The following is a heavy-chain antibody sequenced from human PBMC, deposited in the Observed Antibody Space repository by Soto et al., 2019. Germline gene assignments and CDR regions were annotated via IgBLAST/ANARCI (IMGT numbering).Heavy chain of an antibody. J-gene: IGHJ6*03. CDR2: IWYDGSNK. V-gene: IGHV3-33*01. Sequence: QVQLVESGGGVVQPGRSLRLSCAASGFTFSSYGMHWVRQAPGKGLEWVAVIWYDGSNKYYADSVKGRFTISRDNSKNTLYLQMNCLRAEDTAVYYCARDRFIIAAHLGYYIDVWGKGTTVTVSS. CDR1: GFTFSSYG. CDR3: ARDRFIIAAHLGYYIDV. D-gene: IGHD6-13*01.